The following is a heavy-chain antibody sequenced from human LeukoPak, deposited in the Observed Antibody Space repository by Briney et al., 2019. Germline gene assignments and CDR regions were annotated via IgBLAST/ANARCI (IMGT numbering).Heavy chain of an antibody. V-gene: IGHV1-3*01. CDR3: ARDSGDSGSYLPDY. D-gene: IGHD1-26*01. Sequence: ASVKVSCKASGYTFTSYAMHWVRQAPGQRLEWMGWINAGNGNTKYSQKFQGRVTITRDTSASTAYMELSSLRSEDTAVYYCARDSGDSGSYLPDYWGPGNPGHRLL. CDR2: INAGNGNT. CDR1: GYTFTSYA. J-gene: IGHJ4*02.